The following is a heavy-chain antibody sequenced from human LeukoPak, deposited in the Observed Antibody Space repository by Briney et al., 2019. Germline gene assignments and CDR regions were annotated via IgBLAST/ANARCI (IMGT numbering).Heavy chain of an antibody. Sequence: SETLSLTCAVYGGSFSGYYWSWIRQPPGKGLEWIGEINHSGSTNYNPSLKSRVTISVDTSKNQFSLKLSSVTAADTAVYYCAPPRYCSSTSCYNYYGMDVWGQGTTVTVSS. CDR3: APPRYCSSTSCYNYYGMDV. V-gene: IGHV4-34*01. J-gene: IGHJ6*02. CDR2: INHSGST. D-gene: IGHD2-2*02. CDR1: GGSFSGYY.